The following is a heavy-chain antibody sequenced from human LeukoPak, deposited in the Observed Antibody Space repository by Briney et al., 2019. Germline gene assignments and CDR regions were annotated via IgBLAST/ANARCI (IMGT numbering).Heavy chain of an antibody. D-gene: IGHD3-10*01. Sequence: SETLSLTCTVSGGSISSGDYYWSWIRQPPGKGLEWIGYIYYSGSTYYNPSLKSPVTISVDTSKNQFSLKLSSVTAADTAVYYCARVMVRGVPATYYFDYWGQGTLVTVSS. CDR2: IYYSGST. J-gene: IGHJ4*02. CDR3: ARVMVRGVPATYYFDY. CDR1: GGSISSGDYY. V-gene: IGHV4-30-4*08.